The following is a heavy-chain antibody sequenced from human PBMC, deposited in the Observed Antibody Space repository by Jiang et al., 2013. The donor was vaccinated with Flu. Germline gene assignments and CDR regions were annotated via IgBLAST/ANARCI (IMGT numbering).Heavy chain of an antibody. Sequence: LLKPSETLSLTCAVYGGSFSGYYWSWIRQPPGKGLEWIGEINHSGSTNYNPSLKSRVTISVDTSKNQFSLKLSSVTAADTAVYYCARKRVGYSSSWYLSNNWFDPWGQGTLVTV. D-gene: IGHD6-13*01. J-gene: IGHJ5*02. CDR1: GGSFSGYY. CDR3: ARKRVGYSSSWYLSNNWFDP. CDR2: INHSGST. V-gene: IGHV4-34*01.